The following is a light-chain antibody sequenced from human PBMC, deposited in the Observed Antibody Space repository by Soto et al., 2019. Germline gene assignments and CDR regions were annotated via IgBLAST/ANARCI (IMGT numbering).Light chain of an antibody. CDR3: SSYAGSNGVV. V-gene: IGLV4-60*03. J-gene: IGLJ2*01. CDR1: SGHSSYI. CDR2: LEGSGSY. Sequence: QPVLTQSSSASASLGSSVKLTCTLSSGHSSYIIAWHQQQPGKAPRYLMKLEGSGSYNKGSGVPDRFSGSSSGADRYLTISNLQSEDEADYYCSSYAGSNGVVFGGRTKLTVL.